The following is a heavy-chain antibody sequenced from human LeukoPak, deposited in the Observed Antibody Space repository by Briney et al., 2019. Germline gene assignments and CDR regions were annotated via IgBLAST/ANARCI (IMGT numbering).Heavy chain of an antibody. CDR1: GGSISSSSYY. CDR3: ASLRGYSGYDDGVYWYFDL. D-gene: IGHD5-12*01. Sequence: SETLSLTCPVSGGSISSSSYYWGWIRHPPGKGLVWLGSIYYSGSTYYNPSLKSRVNISVDTSKNQFSLKLSSVTAADTAVYYYASLRGYSGYDDGVYWYFDLWGRGTLVTVSS. CDR2: IYYSGST. J-gene: IGHJ2*01. V-gene: IGHV4-39*01.